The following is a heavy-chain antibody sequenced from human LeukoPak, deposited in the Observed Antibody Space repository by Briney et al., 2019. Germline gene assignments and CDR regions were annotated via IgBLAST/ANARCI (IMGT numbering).Heavy chain of an antibody. CDR2: IKYDGSTS. CDR1: GFAFTTYW. V-gene: IGHV3-74*01. J-gene: IGHJ4*02. D-gene: IGHD1-26*01. Sequence: GGSLRLSCEASGFAFTTYWIHWVRQGPGKGLVWVSRIKYDGSTSSYADSVKGRFTISRDNSVHTLYLQMNSLRAEDTAVYYCARGGIVGATVFDYWGQGTLVTVSS. CDR3: ARGGIVGATVFDY.